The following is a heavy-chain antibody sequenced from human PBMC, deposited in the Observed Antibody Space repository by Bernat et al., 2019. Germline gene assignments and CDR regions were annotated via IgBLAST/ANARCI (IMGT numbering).Heavy chain of an antibody. CDR1: AGSINSHDYY. CDR2: VYPSGRT. CDR3: TRGMPRAPVYYAMDV. Sequence: QMQLQESGLGLVKPSETLSLTCTVPAGSINSHDYYWGWIRQPPGKGLEWLGSVYPSGRTHYNPSLKSRVTVSLGASKKRFSMKLGAVTAADTAVYHCTRGMPRAPVYYAMDVWGQGTTVTVSS. J-gene: IGHJ6*02. D-gene: IGHD2-2*01. V-gene: IGHV4-39*01.